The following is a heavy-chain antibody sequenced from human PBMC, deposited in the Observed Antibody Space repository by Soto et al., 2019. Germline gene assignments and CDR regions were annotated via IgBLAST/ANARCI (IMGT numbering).Heavy chain of an antibody. D-gene: IGHD6-13*01. J-gene: IGHJ6*02. Sequence: GXTVVTAIQSRSXTCTVSGISLSTSGMCVIWIRQPPVKALEWLALIDFDDYKSYITSLKTRINISKDTYKNKVVLTMTNMDPVDTAKYYCPPMLLAARMYSSSLRARYGMDVWGQGITGTVSS. CDR3: PPMLLAARMYSSSLRARYGMDV. CDR1: GISLSTSGMC. V-gene: IGHV2-70*01. CDR2: IDFDDYK.